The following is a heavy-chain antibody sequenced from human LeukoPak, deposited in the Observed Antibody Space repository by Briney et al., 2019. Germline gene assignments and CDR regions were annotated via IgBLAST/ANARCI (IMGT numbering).Heavy chain of an antibody. CDR1: GGSISSGGYY. CDR2: IYYSGST. J-gene: IGHJ5*02. CDR3: ARAGYYGSGRINWFDP. D-gene: IGHD3-10*01. Sequence: SQTLSLTCTVSGGSISSGGYYWSWIRQHPGKGLEWIGYIYYSGSTYYNPSLKSRVAISVDTSKNQFSLKLSSVTAADTAVYYCARAGYYGSGRINWFDPWGQGTLVTVSS. V-gene: IGHV4-31*03.